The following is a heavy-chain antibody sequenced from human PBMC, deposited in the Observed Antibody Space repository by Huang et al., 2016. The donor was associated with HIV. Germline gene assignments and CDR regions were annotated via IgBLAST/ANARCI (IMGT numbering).Heavy chain of an antibody. Sequence: QVQLVESGGGVVQPGRSLRLSCAASGFTFSNYGIHWVRQAPGKGLEWVSLISYDGSNKYYVDSVKGRFTISRDNSKNTVYLQMNSLEAEDTAVFFCAKSPYDSSGYFHYEYFQHWGQGTLVTVSS. CDR1: GFTFSNYG. J-gene: IGHJ1*01. CDR2: ISYDGSNK. D-gene: IGHD3-22*01. V-gene: IGHV3-30*18. CDR3: AKSPYDSSGYFHYEYFQH.